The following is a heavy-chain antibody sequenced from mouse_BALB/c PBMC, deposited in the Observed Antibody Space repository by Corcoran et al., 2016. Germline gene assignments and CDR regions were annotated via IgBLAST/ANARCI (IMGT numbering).Heavy chain of an antibody. CDR3: AREVPGGNAFDH. D-gene: IGHD2-1*01. CDR1: GYTFTTYV. V-gene: IGHV1S136*01. CDR2: IYPYNDDT. Sequence: EVQLQQSGPELVKPGASVKMSCKASGYTFTTYVIHWVKQKPGQGLEWIGYIYPYNDDTKYNEKFKGKATLTSDKSSSTAYMELSSLTSEDSAVYYCAREVPGGNAFDHWGQGTTLTVSS. J-gene: IGHJ2*01.